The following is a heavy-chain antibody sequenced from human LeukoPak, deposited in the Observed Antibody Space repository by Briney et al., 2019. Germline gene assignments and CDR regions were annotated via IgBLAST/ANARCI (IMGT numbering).Heavy chain of an antibody. J-gene: IGHJ4*02. CDR3: ARRYGRPFDY. CDR1: GYSFTSLW. Sequence: GESLKISCKGSGYSFTSLWIGWVRQMPGKGLEWMGIIYPGDSDTRYSPSFEGQVTISADKSISTAYLEWSNLKASDTAIDYCARRYGRPFDYWGQGTLVTVSS. CDR2: IYPGDSDT. V-gene: IGHV5-51*01. D-gene: IGHD4-17*01.